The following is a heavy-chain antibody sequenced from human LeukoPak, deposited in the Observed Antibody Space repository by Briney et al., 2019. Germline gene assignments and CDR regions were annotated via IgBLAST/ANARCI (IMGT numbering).Heavy chain of an antibody. V-gene: IGHV4-59*08. Sequence: PSQTLSLTCTVSGGSISSYYWSWIRQPPGKGLEWIGYIYYSGSTNYNPSLKSRVTISVDTSKNQFSLKLSSVTAADTAVYYCARPGRSGYSPAEYFQHWGQGTLVTVSS. CDR2: IYYSGST. CDR3: ARPGRSGYSPAEYFQH. D-gene: IGHD3-3*01. J-gene: IGHJ1*01. CDR1: GGSISSYY.